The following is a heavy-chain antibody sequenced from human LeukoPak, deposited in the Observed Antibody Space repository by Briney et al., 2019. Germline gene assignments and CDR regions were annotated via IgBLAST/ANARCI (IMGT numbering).Heavy chain of an antibody. CDR1: GGSISSSSYY. V-gene: IGHV4-39*07. CDR3: ARGARAGYNLEPFDY. Sequence: SETLSLTCTVSGGSISSSSYYWGWIRQPPGKGLEWIGTMYYSGSTYYNPSLKSRVTISVDTSKNQFSLKLSSVTAADTAVYYCARGARAGYNLEPFDYWGQGTLVTVSS. J-gene: IGHJ4*02. D-gene: IGHD5-24*01. CDR2: MYYSGST.